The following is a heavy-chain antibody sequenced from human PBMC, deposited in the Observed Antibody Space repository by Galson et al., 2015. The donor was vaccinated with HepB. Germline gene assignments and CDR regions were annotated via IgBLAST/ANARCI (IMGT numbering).Heavy chain of an antibody. CDR2: ISSSSSYI. Sequence: SLRLSCTASGFTFSSYSMNWVRQAPGKGLEWVSSISSSSSYIYYADSVKGRFTISRDNAKNSLYLQMNSLRAEDTAVYYCARGWGSGSHSHTPRLGIEDYWGQGTLVTVSS. CDR3: ARGWGSGSHSHTPRLGIEDY. CDR1: GFTFSSYS. V-gene: IGHV3-21*01. D-gene: IGHD3-10*01. J-gene: IGHJ4*02.